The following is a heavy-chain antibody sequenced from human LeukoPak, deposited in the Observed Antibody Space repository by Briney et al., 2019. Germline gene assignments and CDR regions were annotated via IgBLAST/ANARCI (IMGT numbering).Heavy chain of an antibody. CDR3: ARGHSTGCFDY. CDR1: GFTFSSYD. CDR2: ISGSGGNT. D-gene: IGHD1-14*01. J-gene: IGHJ4*02. V-gene: IGHV3-23*01. Sequence: PGGSLRLSCAASGFTFSSYDMSWVRQAPGKGLEWVSAISGSGGNTYYADSVKGRFTISRDNSKNTLYLQMNSLRAEDTAIYYCARGHSTGCFDYWGQGTLVTVSS.